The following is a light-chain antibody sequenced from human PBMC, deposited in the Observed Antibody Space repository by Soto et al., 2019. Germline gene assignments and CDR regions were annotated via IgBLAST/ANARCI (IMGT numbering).Light chain of an antibody. V-gene: IGLV2-14*01. J-gene: IGLJ2*01. CDR1: SSDIGDYTH. CDR2: EVS. CDR3: CSYTSISTSAV. Sequence: QSVLTQPASVSGSPGQSITISCTGTSSDIGDYTHVSWYQQHPGKAPKLIIYEVSDRPSGVSNRFSGSKSGNTASLTISGPQTEDEADYYCCSYTSISTSAVFGGGTQLTVL.